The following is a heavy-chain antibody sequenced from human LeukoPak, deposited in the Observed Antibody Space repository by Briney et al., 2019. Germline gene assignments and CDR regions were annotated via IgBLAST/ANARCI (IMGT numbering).Heavy chain of an antibody. V-gene: IGHV4-39*07. D-gene: IGHD6-6*01. CDR3: ARDPYSSSSPFDY. J-gene: IGHJ4*02. CDR2: IYYSGST. Sequence: MPSETLSLTCTVSGGSISSSSYYWGWIRQPPGKGLEWIGSIYYSGSTYYNPSLKSRVTISVDTSKNQFSLKLSSVTAADTAVYYCARDPYSSSSPFDYWGQGTLVTVSS. CDR1: GGSISSSSYY.